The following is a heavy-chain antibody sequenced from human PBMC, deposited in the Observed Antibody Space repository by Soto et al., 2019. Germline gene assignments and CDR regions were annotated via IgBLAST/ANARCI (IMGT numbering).Heavy chain of an antibody. CDR2: ITSSSRYI. Sequence: GGSLRLSCAASGFVFSNYGMNWVRQGPGKGLEWVSSITSSSRYIYHADSVKGRFTISRDNAKDSLYLQMNSLRAEDTAVYYCARVTRFGMDDAFDIWGLGTMVTVSS. CDR1: GFVFSNYG. D-gene: IGHD3-3*01. V-gene: IGHV3-21*01. CDR3: ARVTRFGMDDAFDI. J-gene: IGHJ3*02.